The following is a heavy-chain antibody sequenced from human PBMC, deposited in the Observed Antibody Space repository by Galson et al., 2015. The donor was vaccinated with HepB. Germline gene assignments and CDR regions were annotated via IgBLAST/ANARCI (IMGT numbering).Heavy chain of an antibody. J-gene: IGHJ6*02. V-gene: IGHV3-15*01. Sequence: SLRLSCAASGFIFSNAWMSWVRQAPGKGLEWVGRIKSKTDGGTTDYAAPVNGRFTISRDDSKNTLYLQMNSLKTEDTAVYYCTTFGHVGYDFLTGYNNPYFYPGMDVSGQATAVTVSS. CDR2: IKSKTDGGTT. CDR3: TTFGHVGYDFLTGYNNPYFYPGMDV. D-gene: IGHD3-9*01. CDR1: GFIFSNAW.